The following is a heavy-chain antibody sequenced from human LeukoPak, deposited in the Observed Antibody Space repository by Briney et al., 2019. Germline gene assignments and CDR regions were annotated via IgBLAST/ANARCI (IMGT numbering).Heavy chain of an antibody. J-gene: IGHJ4*02. D-gene: IGHD2-15*01. Sequence: GGSLRLSCAASGFTLSSYEMNWVRQAPGEGLEWVSYISSSGGTIYYADSVKGRFTISRDNAKNSLYLQMNSLRAKDTAVYYCARGRWSAHYWGQGTLVTVSS. CDR2: ISSSGGTI. V-gene: IGHV3-48*03. CDR3: ARGRWSAHY. CDR1: GFTLSSYE.